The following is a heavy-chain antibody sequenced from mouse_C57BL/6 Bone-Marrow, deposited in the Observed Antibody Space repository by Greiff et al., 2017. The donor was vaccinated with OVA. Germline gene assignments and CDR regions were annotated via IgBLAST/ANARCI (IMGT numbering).Heavy chain of an antibody. CDR1: GFTFSSYG. CDR3: ARQGFAY. Sequence: EVQGVESGGDLVKPGGSLKLSCAASGFTFSSYGMSWVRQTPDKRLEWVATISSGGSYTYYPDSVKGRFTISRDNAKTTLYLQMSSLKSEDTAMYYCARQGFAYWGQGTLVTVSA. V-gene: IGHV5-6*01. CDR2: ISSGGSYT. J-gene: IGHJ3*01.